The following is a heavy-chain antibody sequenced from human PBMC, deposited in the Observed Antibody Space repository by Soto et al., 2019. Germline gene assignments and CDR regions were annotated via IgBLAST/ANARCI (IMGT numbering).Heavy chain of an antibody. V-gene: IGHV4-34*01. Sequence: QVQLQQWGAGPLRPLETLSLTCGVSGGSFSGYYWAWIRQSPGKGLEWIGEINDRGSINYTPSLKRRVSISVDTSKKHYSLNLRSVTAADTAVYYCARESHDILTGPPWVWYFDLWGRGTLVTVSS. D-gene: IGHD3-9*01. CDR3: ARESHDILTGPPWVWYFDL. CDR1: GGSFSGYY. CDR2: INDRGSI. J-gene: IGHJ2*01.